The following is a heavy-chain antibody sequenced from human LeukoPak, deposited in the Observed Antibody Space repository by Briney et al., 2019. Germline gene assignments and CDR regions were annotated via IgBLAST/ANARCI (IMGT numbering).Heavy chain of an antibody. Sequence: SETLSLTCTVSGGSISSYYWSWIRQPPGKGLEWIGYIYYSGSTNYNPSLKSRVTISVDTSKNQFSLKLSSVTAADTAVYYCARRFYYDSSGYYPGDAFDIWGQGTMVTVSS. CDR2: IYYSGST. CDR1: GGSISSYY. CDR3: ARRFYYDSSGYYPGDAFDI. V-gene: IGHV4-59*12. D-gene: IGHD3-22*01. J-gene: IGHJ3*02.